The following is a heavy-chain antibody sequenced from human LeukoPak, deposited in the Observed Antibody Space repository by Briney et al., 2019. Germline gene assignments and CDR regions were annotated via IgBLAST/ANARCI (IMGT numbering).Heavy chain of an antibody. CDR3: ATSVTMVRGVIRAYFDY. CDR1: GFTFSSYA. V-gene: IGHV3-23*01. D-gene: IGHD3-10*01. CDR2: ISGSGGST. Sequence: GGSLRLSGAASGFTFSSYAMSWVRQAPGKGLEWVSAISGSGGSTYYADSVKGRFTISRDNSKNTLYLQMNSLRAEDTAVYYCATSVTMVRGVIRAYFDYWGQGTLVTVSS. J-gene: IGHJ4*02.